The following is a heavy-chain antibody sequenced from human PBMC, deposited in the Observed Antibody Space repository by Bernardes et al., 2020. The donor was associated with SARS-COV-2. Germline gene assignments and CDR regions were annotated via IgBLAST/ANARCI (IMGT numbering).Heavy chain of an antibody. CDR2: IYYTGNT. Sequence: SETLSLTCTVSGDSVSSGGNYWSWLRQHPGKGLEWIGYIYYTGNTHYSPSLKSRVTISLDTSKNQFSLKLNSVSAADTAVYYCARDLIVVGQRVFAFDIWGQGTMVTVSS. CDR3: ARDLIVVGQRVFAFDI. CDR1: GDSVSSGGNY. V-gene: IGHV4-31*03. D-gene: IGHD3-22*01. J-gene: IGHJ3*02.